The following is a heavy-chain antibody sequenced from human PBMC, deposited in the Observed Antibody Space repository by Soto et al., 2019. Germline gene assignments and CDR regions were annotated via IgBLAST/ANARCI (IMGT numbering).Heavy chain of an antibody. D-gene: IGHD3-9*01. J-gene: IGHJ6*02. Sequence: ASVKVSCKASGYTFTSYGISWVRPAPGQGLEWMGGISAYNGNTNYAQKLQGRVTMTTDTSTSTAYMELRSLRSDDTAVYYCARGKNYDILTGYLYYYGMDVWGQGTTVTVSS. CDR1: GYTFTSYG. CDR2: ISAYNGNT. CDR3: ARGKNYDILTGYLYYYGMDV. V-gene: IGHV1-18*01.